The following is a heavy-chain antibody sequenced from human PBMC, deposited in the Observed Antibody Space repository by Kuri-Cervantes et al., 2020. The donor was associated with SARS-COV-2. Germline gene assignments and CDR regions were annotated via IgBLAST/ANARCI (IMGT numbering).Heavy chain of an antibody. V-gene: IGHV3-15*01. CDR3: AKVYYDNGGYTYAFDS. J-gene: IGHJ4*02. Sequence: GGSLRLSCAASGFTFKEAWMSWVRQAPGKGLEWIGRIKSKSDGETTDYAAPVKGRFFILRDDSKNTVYLQMNSLTVEDTAVYYCAKVYYDNGGYTYAFDSWGPGNLVTVSS. D-gene: IGHD3-22*01. CDR1: GFTFKEAW. CDR2: IKSKSDGETT.